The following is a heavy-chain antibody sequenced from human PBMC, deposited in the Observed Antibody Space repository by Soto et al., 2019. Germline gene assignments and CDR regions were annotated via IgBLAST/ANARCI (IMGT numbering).Heavy chain of an antibody. D-gene: IGHD3-3*01. Sequence: PGGSLRLSCAAPGFTFSSYAMSWVRQAPGKGLEWVSAISGSGGSTYYADSVKGRFTISRDNSKNTLYLQMNSLRAEDTAVYYCAKEKGIWLSYYDYWSGPPEYGMDVWGQGTTVTVS. CDR2: ISGSGGST. CDR3: AKEKGIWLSYYDYWSGPPEYGMDV. V-gene: IGHV3-23*01. J-gene: IGHJ6*02. CDR1: GFTFSSYA.